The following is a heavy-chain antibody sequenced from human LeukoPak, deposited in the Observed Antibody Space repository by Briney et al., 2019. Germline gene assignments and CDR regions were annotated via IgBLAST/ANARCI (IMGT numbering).Heavy chain of an antibody. D-gene: IGHD3-10*01. CDR1: GGSFSGYY. CDR3: ARGPVYGSGSYLPDY. V-gene: IGHV4-34*01. CDR2: IIHGGVT. J-gene: IGHJ4*02. Sequence: PSETLSLTCAVHGGSFSGYYWTWVRQPPGKGLEWIGEIIHGGVTNYNPSLKSRLTISLSPSKSQFSLKLTSVTAADTALYYCARGPVYGSGSYLPDYWGQGTLVTVSS.